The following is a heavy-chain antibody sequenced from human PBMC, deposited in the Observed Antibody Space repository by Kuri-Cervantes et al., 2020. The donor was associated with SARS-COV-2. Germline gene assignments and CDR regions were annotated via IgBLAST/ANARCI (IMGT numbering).Heavy chain of an antibody. V-gene: IGHV3-20*04. D-gene: IGHD4-11*01. CDR2: ITCNSSSI. CDR3: ARDGRSGTVTELDWFDP. J-gene: IGHJ5*02. CDR1: GFTFDVYG. Sequence: WEPLCLSCEASGFTFDVYGMNWVRQAPGKGLEWVSCITCNSSSIGYADSVKGRFTISRDNAKNSLYLQMNSLRAEDTAVYYCARDGRSGTVTELDWFDPWGQGTPVTVSS.